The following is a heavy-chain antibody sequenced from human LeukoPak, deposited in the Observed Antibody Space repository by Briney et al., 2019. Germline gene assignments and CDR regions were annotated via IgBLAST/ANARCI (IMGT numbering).Heavy chain of an antibody. J-gene: IGHJ5*02. V-gene: IGHV1-46*01. Sequence: VASVKVSCKASGYTFTSYDINWVRQATGQGLEWMGVISPSGGSTTYAQKFQGRVTLTRDMSTSTDYLELSSLRSEDTAVYYCARDNSVRDEAWWFNPWGQGTLVTVSS. D-gene: IGHD5-24*01. CDR3: ARDNSVRDEAWWFNP. CDR1: GYTFTSYD. CDR2: ISPSGGST.